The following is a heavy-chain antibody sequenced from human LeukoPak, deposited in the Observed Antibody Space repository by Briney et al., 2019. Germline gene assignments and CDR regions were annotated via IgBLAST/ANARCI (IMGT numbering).Heavy chain of an antibody. V-gene: IGHV3-23*01. J-gene: IGHJ4*02. CDR1: GITLSNYG. CDR3: AKRGVVIRVILVGFHKEAYYFDS. D-gene: IGHD3-22*01. Sequence: GGSLRLSCAVSGITLSNYGMSWVRQAPGKGLEWVAGISDSGGRTNYADSVKGRFTISRDNPKNKLYLQMNSLRAEDTAVYFCAKRGVVIRVILVGFHKEAYYFDSWGQGALVTVSS. CDR2: ISDSGGRT.